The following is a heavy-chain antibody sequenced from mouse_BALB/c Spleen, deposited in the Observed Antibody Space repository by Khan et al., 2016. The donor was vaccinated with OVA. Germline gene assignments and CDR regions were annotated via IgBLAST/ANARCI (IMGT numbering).Heavy chain of an antibody. D-gene: IGHD2-14*01. Sequence: VQLQQSGPELVKPGASVKMSCKASGYTFTSYVMHWLRQKPGQGLEWIGYIYPYNDDTKYNEKFKGKATLTSDKSSSTAYMERSSLTSEDSAVYYCAKNYRYDVDFDYWGQGTTLPVSS. CDR1: GYTFTSYV. CDR2: IYPYNDDT. J-gene: IGHJ2*01. V-gene: IGHV1S136*01. CDR3: AKNYRYDVDFDY.